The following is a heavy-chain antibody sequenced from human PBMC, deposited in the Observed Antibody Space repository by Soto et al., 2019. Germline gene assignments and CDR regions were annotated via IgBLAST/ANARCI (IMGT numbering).Heavy chain of an antibody. CDR1: GFTFTSYP. CDR3: AKEADISGYYPDY. Sequence: GGPLKLSFAPSGFTFTSYPMTWVRQAPAKGLELVSVISGSGGSTHYAESVKGRSTISRDNSKNSLHLQANSLRGEDTAVYYCAKEADISGYYPDYWGQGAQVTVSS. J-gene: IGHJ4*02. CDR2: ISGSGGST. D-gene: IGHD3-22*01. V-gene: IGHV3-23*01.